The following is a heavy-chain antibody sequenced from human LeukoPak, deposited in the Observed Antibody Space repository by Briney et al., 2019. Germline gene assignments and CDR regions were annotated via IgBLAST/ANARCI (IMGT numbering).Heavy chain of an antibody. D-gene: IGHD2-15*01. CDR1: GGTFSSYA. CDR2: IIPIFGTA. V-gene: IGHV1-69*13. Sequence: GASVKVSCKASGGTFSSYAISWVRQAPGQGLEWMGGIIPIFGTANYAQKFQGRVTITADESTSTAYMELSSLRSGDTAVYYCARVGGQGSRGFDPWGQGTLVTVSS. J-gene: IGHJ5*02. CDR3: ARVGGQGSRGFDP.